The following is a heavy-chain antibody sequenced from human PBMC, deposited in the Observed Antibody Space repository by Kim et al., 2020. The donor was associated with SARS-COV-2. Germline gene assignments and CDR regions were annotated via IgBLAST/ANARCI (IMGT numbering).Heavy chain of an antibody. V-gene: IGHV4-31*03. CDR2: IYYSGST. D-gene: IGHD2-15*01. J-gene: IGHJ6*02. Sequence: SETLSLTCTVSGGSISSGGYYWSWIRQHPGKGLEWIGYIYYSGSTYYNPSLKSRVTISVDTSKNQFSLKLSSVTAADTAVYYCARANGERYCSGGSCYSSYYGMDVWGQGTTVTVSS. CDR1: GGSISSGGYY. CDR3: ARANGERYCSGGSCYSSYYGMDV.